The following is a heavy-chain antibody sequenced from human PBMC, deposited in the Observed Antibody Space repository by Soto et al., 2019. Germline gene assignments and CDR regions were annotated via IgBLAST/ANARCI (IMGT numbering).Heavy chain of an antibody. J-gene: IGHJ4*02. V-gene: IGHV1-3*01. Sequence: QVQLVQSGAEVKKPGASVKVSCQASGYTFTTSTMHWVRQAPGQRLEWMGWINAGNGHTKYSQKFQGRVTITRDTSASAAYMELISLTSEDTAVFYCARGSGEIPKYYDLVPGYSAPAFDYWGQGTLVTVSS. D-gene: IGHD3-9*01. CDR3: ARGSGEIPKYYDLVPGYSAPAFDY. CDR1: GYTFTTST. CDR2: INAGNGHT.